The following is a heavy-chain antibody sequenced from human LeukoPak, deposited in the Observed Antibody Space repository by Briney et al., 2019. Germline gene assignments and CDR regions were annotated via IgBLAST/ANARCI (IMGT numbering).Heavy chain of an antibody. D-gene: IGHD1-26*01. Sequence: GGSLRLSCAASGFTFSNAWMSWVRQAPGKGLEWVAVIYYDGTNKSYADSVKGRFTISRDNSNNMLYLQMNSLRPEDTAVYYCAKDRLFGSGLNGPHYYYGMDVWGQGTTVTVSS. CDR2: IYYDGTNK. V-gene: IGHV3-30*18. CDR3: AKDRLFGSGLNGPHYYYGMDV. CDR1: GFTFSNAW. J-gene: IGHJ6*02.